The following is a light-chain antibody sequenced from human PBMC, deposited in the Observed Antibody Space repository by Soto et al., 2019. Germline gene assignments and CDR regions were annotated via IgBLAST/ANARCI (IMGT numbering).Light chain of an antibody. Sequence: QSALTQPASVSGSPGQSITISCTGTSSDVGAYNYVSWYQQHPGKAPKLMIYEVSNRPSGVSNRFSGSKSDNMASLTISGLQAEDEADYYCSSYTSSSILFGGGTKVTVL. V-gene: IGLV2-14*01. CDR1: SSDVGAYNY. J-gene: IGLJ2*01. CDR2: EVS. CDR3: SSYTSSSIL.